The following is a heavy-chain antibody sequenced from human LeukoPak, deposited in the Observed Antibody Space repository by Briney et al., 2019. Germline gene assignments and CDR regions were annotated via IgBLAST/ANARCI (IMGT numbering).Heavy chain of an antibody. V-gene: IGHV3-23*01. J-gene: IGHJ4*02. CDR3: AKRPVGVRGVFPYADY. CDR2: ITGSGGST. CDR1: GFTFSSYV. D-gene: IGHD3-10*02. Sequence: GGSLGLSYAASGFTFSSYVMSWVRQAPGKGLEWVSTITGSGGSTYYTESVKGRFTISRDNSKNTLYLQMNSLRAEDTAVYYCAKRPVGVRGVFPYADYWGQGTLVTVSS.